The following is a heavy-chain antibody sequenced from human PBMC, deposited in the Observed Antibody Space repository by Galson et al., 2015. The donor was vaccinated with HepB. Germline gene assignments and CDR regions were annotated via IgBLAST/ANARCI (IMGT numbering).Heavy chain of an antibody. D-gene: IGHD2-2*01. CDR1: GGTFSSYA. CDR2: IIPILGIA. V-gene: IGHV1-69*10. CDR3: ARGDVVVPAAMTVFSEFDP. J-gene: IGHJ5*02. Sequence: SVKVSCKASGGTFSSYAISWVRQAPGQGLEWMGGIIPILGIANYAQKFQGRVTITADKSTSTAYMELSSLRSEDTAVYYCARGDVVVPAAMTVFSEFDPWGQGTLVTVSS.